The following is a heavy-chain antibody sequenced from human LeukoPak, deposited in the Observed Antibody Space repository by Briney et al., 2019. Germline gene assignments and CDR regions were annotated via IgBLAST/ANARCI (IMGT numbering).Heavy chain of an antibody. V-gene: IGHV3-53*01. Sequence: GGSLRLSCAASGFTVSSNYMSWVRQAPGKGLEWVSVIYSGGSTYYADSVKGRFTISRDNSKNTLYLQMNSLRAEDTAVYYCARVLLGSIDYYDSSGYYYFDYWGQGTLVTVSS. CDR2: IYSGGST. D-gene: IGHD3-22*01. J-gene: IGHJ4*02. CDR1: GFTVSSNY. CDR3: ARVLLGSIDYYDSSGYYYFDY.